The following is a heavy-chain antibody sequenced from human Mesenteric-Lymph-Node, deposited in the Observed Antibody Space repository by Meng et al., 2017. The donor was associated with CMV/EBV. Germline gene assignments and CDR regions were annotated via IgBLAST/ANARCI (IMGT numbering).Heavy chain of an antibody. J-gene: IGHJ6*02. CDR2: IIPMLGAA. V-gene: IGHV1-69*10. CDR3: ATRVRQQLVGQGYYYYGLDV. D-gene: IGHD6-13*01. Sequence: SVKVSCKASGGTFSSYAISWVRQAPGQGLEWMGGIIPMLGAANYAQKFQGRVTITADKSTTTGYMELSRLSSEDTAVYYCATRVRQQLVGQGYYYYGLDVWGQGTTVTVSS. CDR1: GGTFSSYA.